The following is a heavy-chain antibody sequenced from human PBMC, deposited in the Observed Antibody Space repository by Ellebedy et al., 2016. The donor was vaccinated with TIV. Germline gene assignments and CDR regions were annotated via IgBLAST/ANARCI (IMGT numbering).Heavy chain of an antibody. CDR2: IYYRGNT. D-gene: IGHD5-24*01. J-gene: IGHJ5*02. V-gene: IGHV4-59*01. CDR3: ARDLMASGWFDP. CDR1: GGSFSPYY. Sequence: MPSETLSLTCTVSGGSFSPYYWNWIRQPPGKGLEWIGYIYYRGNTNYNPSLKSRVTVSVDTSKNQISLKLSSVTAADTPVYSCARDLMASGWFDPWGQGTLVTVSS.